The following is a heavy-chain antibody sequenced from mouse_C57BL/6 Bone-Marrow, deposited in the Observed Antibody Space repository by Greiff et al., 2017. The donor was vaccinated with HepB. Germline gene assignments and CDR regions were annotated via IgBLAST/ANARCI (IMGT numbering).Heavy chain of an antibody. CDR2: ISDGGSYT. J-gene: IGHJ4*01. D-gene: IGHD6-1*01. CDR3: ARDRGRGDYAMDY. Sequence: EVKLMESGGGLVKPGGSLKLSCAASGFTFSSYAMSWVRQTPEKRLEWVATISDGGSYTYYPDNVKGRFTISRDNAKNNLYRQMSHLKSEDTAMYYCARDRGRGDYAMDYWGQGTSVTVSS. CDR1: GFTFSSYA. V-gene: IGHV5-4*01.